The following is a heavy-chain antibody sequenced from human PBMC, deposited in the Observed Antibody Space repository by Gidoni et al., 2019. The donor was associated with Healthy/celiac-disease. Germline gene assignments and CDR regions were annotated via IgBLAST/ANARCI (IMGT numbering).Heavy chain of an antibody. D-gene: IGHD4-17*01. CDR1: GGTYSSYA. J-gene: IGHJ5*02. CDR2: IIPIFGTA. Sequence: QVQLVQSGAEVKKPGSSVKVSCKASGGTYSSYAISWVRQAPGQGLEWMGGIIPIFGTANYAQTFQGRATITADESTSTAYLGLSSLRSEDTAVYYCAGGFTVSAPPGFDPWGQGTLVTVSS. CDR3: AGGFTVSAPPGFDP. V-gene: IGHV1-69*01.